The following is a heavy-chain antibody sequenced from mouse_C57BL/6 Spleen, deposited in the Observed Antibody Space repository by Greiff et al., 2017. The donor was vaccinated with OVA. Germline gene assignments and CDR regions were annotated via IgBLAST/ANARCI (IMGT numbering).Heavy chain of an antibody. CDR3: ARSPYPDY. CDR1: GYTFTSYT. J-gene: IGHJ2*01. CDR2: INPSSGYT. V-gene: IGHV1-4*01. D-gene: IGHD2-10*01. Sequence: QVQLQQSGAELARPGASVKMSCKASGYTFTSYTIHWVKQRPGQGLEWIGYINPSSGYTKYNQKFKDKATLTADKSSSTAYMQLSSLTSEDSAVYYCARSPYPDYWGQGTTLTVAS.